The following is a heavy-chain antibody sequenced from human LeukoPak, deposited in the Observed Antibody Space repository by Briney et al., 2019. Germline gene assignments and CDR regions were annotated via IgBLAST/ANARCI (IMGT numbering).Heavy chain of an antibody. Sequence: KTSETLSLTCTVSGGSISSGDYYWSWIRQPPGKGLEWIGYIYYSGSTYYNPSLKSRVTISVDTSKNQFSLKLSSVTAADTAVYYCARGRPEMTPLWFGVTGPHSNNWFDPWGQGTLVTVSS. CDR1: GGSISSGDYY. CDR2: IYYSGST. J-gene: IGHJ5*02. CDR3: ARGRPEMTPLWFGVTGPHSNNWFDP. V-gene: IGHV4-30-4*01. D-gene: IGHD3-10*01.